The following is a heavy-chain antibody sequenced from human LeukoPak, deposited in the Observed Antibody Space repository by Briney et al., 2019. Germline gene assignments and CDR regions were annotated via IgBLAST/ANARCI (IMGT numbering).Heavy chain of an antibody. Sequence: GKSLRLSCAASGFTFSSFPFHWVRQAPGKGLEWVAAISTDGSYKYHGDSVKGRFTISRDNPMNTLYLQMNGLRPDDTAVYYCARSLIPGRWYFDLWGRGTLVTVSS. D-gene: IGHD3-16*01. V-gene: IGHV3-30*04. CDR1: GFTFSSFP. CDR3: ARSLIPGRWYFDL. CDR2: ISTDGSYK. J-gene: IGHJ2*01.